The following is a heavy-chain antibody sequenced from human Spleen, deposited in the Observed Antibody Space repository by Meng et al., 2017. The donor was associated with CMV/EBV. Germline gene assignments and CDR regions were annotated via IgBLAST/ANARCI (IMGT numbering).Heavy chain of an antibody. CDR2: FYHSGGT. CDR3: ARFFDY. Sequence: WIRQPPGKGLEWIGSFYHSGGTYYNPSLKSRVTISLDTSKNQFSLKLSSVIAADTAVYYCARFFDYWGQGTLVTVSS. V-gene: IGHV4-38-2*01. J-gene: IGHJ4*02.